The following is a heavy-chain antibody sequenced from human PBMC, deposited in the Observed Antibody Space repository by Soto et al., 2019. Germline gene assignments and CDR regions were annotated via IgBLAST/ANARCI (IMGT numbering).Heavy chain of an antibody. J-gene: IGHJ5*02. CDR3: AREGYYYDSRNWSDP. CDR2: ISYDGSNK. CDR1: GFTFSSYA. Sequence: GGSLRLSCAASGFTFSSYAMHWVRQAPGKGLEWVAVISYDGSNKYYADYVKGRFTISRDNSKNTLYLQMNSLRAEDTVVYYCAREGYYYDSRNWSDPWGQGTLVTVSS. D-gene: IGHD3-22*01. V-gene: IGHV3-30-3*01.